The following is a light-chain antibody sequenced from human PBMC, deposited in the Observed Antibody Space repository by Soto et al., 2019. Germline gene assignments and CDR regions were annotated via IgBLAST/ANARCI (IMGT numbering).Light chain of an antibody. Sequence: DIQMTQSPSSLSASVGDRVTITCRASQSISSYLNWYQQKPGKAPKLLIYAASSLQSGVPSRFSGSGSGTVFTLTISSLQPEDFATYYCQQSYSTFPFTFGPGTKVDIK. CDR3: QQSYSTFPFT. CDR1: QSISSY. J-gene: IGKJ3*01. V-gene: IGKV1-39*01. CDR2: AAS.